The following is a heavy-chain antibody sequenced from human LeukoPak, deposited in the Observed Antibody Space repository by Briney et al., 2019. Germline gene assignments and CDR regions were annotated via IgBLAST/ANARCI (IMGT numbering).Heavy chain of an antibody. CDR3: ARGGYSYGYNY. V-gene: IGHV4-39*07. D-gene: IGHD5-18*01. CDR1: GGSITTSIYY. Sequence: SETLSLTCTASGGSITTSIYYWGWIRQPPGKGLEWIGSINYSGITYYNPSLKSRVTISVDTSKNQFSLKLSSVTAADTAVYYCARGGYSYGYNYWGQGTLVTVSS. J-gene: IGHJ4*02. CDR2: INYSGIT.